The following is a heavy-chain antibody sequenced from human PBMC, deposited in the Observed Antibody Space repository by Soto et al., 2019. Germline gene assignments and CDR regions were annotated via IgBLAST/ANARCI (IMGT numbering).Heavy chain of an antibody. J-gene: IGHJ4*02. Sequence: PSETLSLTCTVSGGSISSSSYYWGWIRQPPGKGLEWIGSIYYSGSTYHNPSLKSRVTISVDTSKNQFSLKLSSVTAADTAVYYCARHVYDYVWAARPEPYYFDYWGQGTLVTVSS. D-gene: IGHD3-16*01. V-gene: IGHV4-39*01. CDR2: IYYSGST. CDR3: ARHVYDYVWAARPEPYYFDY. CDR1: GGSISSSSYY.